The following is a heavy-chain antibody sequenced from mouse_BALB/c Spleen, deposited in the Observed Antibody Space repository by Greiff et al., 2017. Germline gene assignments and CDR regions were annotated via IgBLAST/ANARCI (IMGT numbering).Heavy chain of an antibody. CDR1: GFNIKDYY. J-gene: IGHJ2*01. CDR2: IDPENGNT. D-gene: IGHD1-1*01. CDR3: ARYGGSYYFDY. V-gene: IGHV14-1*02. Sequence: VQLQQSGAELVRPGALVKLSCKASGFNIKDYYMHWVKQRPEQGLEWIGWIDPENGNTIYDPKFQGKASITADTSSNTAYLQLSSLTSEDTAVYYCARYGGSYYFDYWGQGTTLTVSS.